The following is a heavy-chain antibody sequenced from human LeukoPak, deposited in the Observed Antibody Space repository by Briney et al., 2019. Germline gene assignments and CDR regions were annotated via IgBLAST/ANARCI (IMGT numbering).Heavy chain of an antibody. J-gene: IGHJ3*02. CDR3: ASPVGATTVRAFDI. CDR1: GFIFSDHY. V-gene: IGHV3-72*01. D-gene: IGHD1-26*01. Sequence: GGSLRLSCAASGFIFSDHYVDWVRQAPGKGLEWVGRTRDEANIYTTKYAASVKGRFTISRDDSKNSLYLQMNSLKTEDTAVYYCASPVGATTVRAFDIWGQGTMVTVSS. CDR2: TRDEANIYTT.